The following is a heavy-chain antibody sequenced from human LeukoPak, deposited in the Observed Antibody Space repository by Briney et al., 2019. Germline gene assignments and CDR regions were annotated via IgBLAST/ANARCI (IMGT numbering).Heavy chain of an antibody. Sequence: LETLTLTCTVSGGSISSYYWSWIRQPPGKGLEWIGYIYYSGSTNYNPSLKSRVTISVDTSKNQFSLKLSSVTAADTAVYYCARLPPGPLDAFDIWVQGTMVTVPS. CDR2: IYYSGST. CDR1: GGSISSYY. CDR3: ARLPPGPLDAFDI. J-gene: IGHJ3*02. V-gene: IGHV4-59*01.